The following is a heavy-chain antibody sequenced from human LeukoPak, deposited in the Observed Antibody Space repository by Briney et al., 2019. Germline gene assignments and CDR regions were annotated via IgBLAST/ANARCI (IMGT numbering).Heavy chain of an antibody. J-gene: IGHJ6*02. V-gene: IGHV1-8*01. D-gene: IGHD3-22*01. Sequence: GASVKVSCKASGYTFTSYDINWVRQATGQGLEWMGWMNPNSGNTGYAQKLQGRVTMTTDTSTTTVYMELRSLRSDDTAVYYCARVCDSRDHTYYYGMDVWGQGTTVTVSS. CDR2: MNPNSGNT. CDR3: ARVCDSRDHTYYYGMDV. CDR1: GYTFTSYD.